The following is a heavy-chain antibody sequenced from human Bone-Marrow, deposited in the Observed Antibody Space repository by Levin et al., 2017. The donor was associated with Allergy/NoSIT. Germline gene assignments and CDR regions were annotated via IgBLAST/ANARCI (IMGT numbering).Heavy chain of an antibody. CDR1: DYTIVRYG. Sequence: GESLKISCTAPDYTIVRYGINWVRQAPGHGLEWMGWINVYSGDTNYAQKFQGRVSMTTDTSTSTAYMELGSLISADTAIYYCVGFGGSYPWGPGTLVTVSS. J-gene: IGHJ5*02. V-gene: IGHV1-18*01. CDR2: INVYSGDT. D-gene: IGHD3-10*01. CDR3: VGFGGSYP.